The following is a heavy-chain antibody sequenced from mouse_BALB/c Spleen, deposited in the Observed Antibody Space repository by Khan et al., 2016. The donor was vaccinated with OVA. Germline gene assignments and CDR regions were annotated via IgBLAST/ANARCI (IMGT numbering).Heavy chain of an antibody. J-gene: IGHJ2*01. CDR1: GYSITTDYA. V-gene: IGHV3-2*02. Sequence: VQLQQSGPGLVKPSQSLSLTCTVTGYSITTDYAWNWIRQFPGNKLEWMCYISYSGNTNYNPSLKSRISITRDTSKNQFFLQLKSVTTEDTARDSCARGGRGDFDYWGQGTTLTVSS. CDR2: ISYSGNT. D-gene: IGHD1-1*02. CDR3: ARGGRGDFDY.